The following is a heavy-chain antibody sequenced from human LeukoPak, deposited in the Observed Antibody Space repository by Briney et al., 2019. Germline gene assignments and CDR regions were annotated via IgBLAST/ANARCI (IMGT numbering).Heavy chain of an antibody. CDR2: IYSGGST. CDR1: GFTVNTNY. CDR3: ARDSSSGWQHDY. V-gene: IGHV3-66*01. Sequence: GGSLRLSCAASGFTVNTNYMSWVRQAPGKGLEWVSVIYSGGSTSYADSVKGRFTISRDNSKNTLYVQMNNVRAEDTAVYYCARDSSSGWQHDYWGQGTLVTVSS. D-gene: IGHD6-19*01. J-gene: IGHJ4*02.